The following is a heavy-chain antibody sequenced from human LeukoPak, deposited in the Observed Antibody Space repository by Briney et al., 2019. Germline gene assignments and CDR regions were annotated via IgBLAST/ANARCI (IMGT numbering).Heavy chain of an antibody. CDR1: GFTFSSYE. CDR2: ISSSGSTI. V-gene: IGHV3-48*03. J-gene: IGHJ6*03. CDR3: ARDARIWFGEYPYYYYYMDV. D-gene: IGHD3-10*01. Sequence: GGSLRLSCAASGFTFSSYEMNWVRQAPGKGLEWVSYISSSGSTIYYADSVKGRFTISRDNAKNSLYLQMNSLRAEDTAVYYCARDARIWFGEYPYYYYYMDVWGKGTTVTISS.